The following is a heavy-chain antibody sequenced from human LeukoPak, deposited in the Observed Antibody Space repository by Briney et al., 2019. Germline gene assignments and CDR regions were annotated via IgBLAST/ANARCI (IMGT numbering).Heavy chain of an antibody. V-gene: IGHV5-51*01. Sequence: GASLKISCKTSGYTFTTYWIGWVRRMPGKGLEWMGIIYPGDSDTRYSPSFQGQVTISADKSISTAYLQWSSLKASDTAMYYCARSFRGDAFDIWGQGTMVTVSS. CDR2: IYPGDSDT. J-gene: IGHJ3*02. D-gene: IGHD2/OR15-2a*01. CDR3: ARSFRGDAFDI. CDR1: GYTFTTYW.